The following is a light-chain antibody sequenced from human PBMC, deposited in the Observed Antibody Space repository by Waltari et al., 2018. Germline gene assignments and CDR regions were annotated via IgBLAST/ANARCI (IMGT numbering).Light chain of an antibody. CDR2: EDS. CDR3: GTWDSSLSGAV. V-gene: IGLV1-51*02. CDR1: RSNIGNNY. J-gene: IGLJ7*01. Sequence: QSVLTQPPSVSAAPGQRVPISCSGGRSNIGNNYVSWYRQFPGTAPKLLIYEDSERPSGIPGRFSGSKSGTSATPDITGLQAGDEADYYCGTWDSSLSGAVFGGGTHLTVL.